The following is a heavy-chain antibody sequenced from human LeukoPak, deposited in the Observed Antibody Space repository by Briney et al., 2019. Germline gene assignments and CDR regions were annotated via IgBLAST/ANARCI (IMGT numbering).Heavy chain of an antibody. J-gene: IGHJ4*02. D-gene: IGHD3-22*01. CDR2: VYYSGST. CDR3: ARDGYYDSSGYSLPDY. CDR1: GGSISSYY. V-gene: IGHV4-59*01. Sequence: SETLSLTCTVSGGSISSYYWSWIRQPPGKGLEWIGYVYYSGSTNYNPSLKSRVTISVDTSKNQFSLKLSSVTAADTAVYYYARDGYYDSSGYSLPDYWGQGTLVTVSS.